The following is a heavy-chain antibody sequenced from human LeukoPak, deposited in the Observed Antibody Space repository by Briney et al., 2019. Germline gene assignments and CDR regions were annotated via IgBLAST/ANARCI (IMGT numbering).Heavy chain of an antibody. CDR2: MNPNSGNT. V-gene: IGHV1-8*03. CDR3: ARDPGGVVVPTRDAFDI. CDR1: GYTFTSYD. Sequence: GASVKVSCKASGYTFTSYDINWVRQATGQGLEWMGWMNPNSGNTGYAQKFQGRVTITRNTSISTAYMELSSLRSEDTAVYYCARDPGGVVVPTRDAFDIWGQGTMVTVSS. D-gene: IGHD2-2*01. J-gene: IGHJ3*02.